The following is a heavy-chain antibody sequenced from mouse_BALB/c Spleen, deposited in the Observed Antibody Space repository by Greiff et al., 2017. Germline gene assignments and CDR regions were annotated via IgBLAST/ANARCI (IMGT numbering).Heavy chain of an antibody. J-gene: IGHJ3*01. D-gene: IGHD2-4*01. CDR2: ISSGSSTI. Sequence: EVQRVESGGGLVQPGGSRKLSCAASGFTFSSFGMHWVRQAPEKGLEWVAYISSGSSTIYYADTVKGRFTISRDNPKNTLFLQMTSLRSEDTAMYYCARYDYDVGFAYWGQGTLVTVSA. CDR3: ARYDYDVGFAY. CDR1: GFTFSSFG. V-gene: IGHV5-17*02.